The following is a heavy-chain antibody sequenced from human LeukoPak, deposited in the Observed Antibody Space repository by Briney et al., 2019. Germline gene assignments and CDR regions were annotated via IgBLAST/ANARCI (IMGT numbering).Heavy chain of an antibody. Sequence: PSETLSLTCAVYGGSFSGYYWSWIRQPPGKGLEWIGEINHSGSTNYNPSLKSRVTMSVDTSKNQFSLKLGSVTAADTAVYYCARFNTMVRGVTQYYYGMDVWGKGTTVTVSS. CDR3: ARFNTMVRGVTQYYYGMDV. D-gene: IGHD3-10*01. CDR2: INHSGST. V-gene: IGHV4-34*01. CDR1: GGSFSGYY. J-gene: IGHJ6*04.